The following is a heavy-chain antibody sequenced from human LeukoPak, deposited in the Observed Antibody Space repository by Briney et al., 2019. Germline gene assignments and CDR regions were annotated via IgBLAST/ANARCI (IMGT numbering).Heavy chain of an antibody. J-gene: IGHJ4*02. Sequence: ASVKVSCKASGGTFSSYAISWVRQAPGQGLEWMGWISAYNGNTNYAQKLQGRVTMTTDTSTSTAYMELRSLRSDDTAVYYCAREVRGYYFDYWGQGTLVTVSS. CDR1: GGTFSSYA. CDR2: ISAYNGNT. V-gene: IGHV1-18*01. CDR3: AREVRGYYFDY. D-gene: IGHD3-10*01.